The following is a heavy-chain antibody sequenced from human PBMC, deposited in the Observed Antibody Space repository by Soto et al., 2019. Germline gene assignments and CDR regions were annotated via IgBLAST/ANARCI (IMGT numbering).Heavy chain of an antibody. J-gene: IGHJ5*02. CDR2: INHSGST. Sequence: SETLSLTCAVYGGSFSCYYWSWIRQPPGKGLEWIGEINHSGSTNYNPSLKSRVTISVDTSKNQFSLKLSSVTAADTAVYYCARVGGRITIFGVVTSHNWFDPWGQGTLVNVSS. CDR1: GGSFSCYY. CDR3: ARVGGRITIFGVVTSHNWFDP. V-gene: IGHV4-34*01. D-gene: IGHD3-3*01.